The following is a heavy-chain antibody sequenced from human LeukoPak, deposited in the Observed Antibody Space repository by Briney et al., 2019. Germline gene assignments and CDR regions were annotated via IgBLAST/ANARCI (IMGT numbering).Heavy chain of an antibody. V-gene: IGHV3-21*01. CDR1: GFTFSSYS. J-gene: IGHJ5*02. D-gene: IGHD2-8*02. Sequence: GGSLRLSCAASGFTFSSYSMNWVRQAPGKGLEWVSSISSSSTHIYYADSVKGRFTISRDNAKNSLYLQMNSLRAEDTSVYHCARVLAGDGWFDPWGQGTLVTVSS. CDR3: ARVLAGDGWFDP. CDR2: ISSSSTHI.